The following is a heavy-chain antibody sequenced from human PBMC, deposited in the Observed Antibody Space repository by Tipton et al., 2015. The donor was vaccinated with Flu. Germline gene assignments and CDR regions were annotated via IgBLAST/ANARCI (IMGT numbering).Heavy chain of an antibody. D-gene: IGHD3-3*01. CDR3: ARGGGHYDFWSGHPVPPLGI. Sequence: QLVQSGAEVKKPGASVKVSCKASGYTFTSYDINWVRQATGQGLEWMGWMNPNSGNTGYAQKFQGRVTMTRNTSISTAYMELSSLRSEDTAVYYCARGGGHYDFWSGHPVPPLGIWGQGTMVTVSS. V-gene: IGHV1-8*01. J-gene: IGHJ3*02. CDR2: MNPNSGNT. CDR1: GYTFTSYD.